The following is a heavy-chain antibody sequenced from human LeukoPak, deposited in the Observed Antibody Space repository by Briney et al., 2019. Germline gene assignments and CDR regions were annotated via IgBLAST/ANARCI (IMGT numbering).Heavy chain of an antibody. Sequence: GGSLRLSCAASGVTFSSYGMHWVRQAPGKGLGWVAVISYDGSNKYYADSVKSRFTISRDNSKNTLYLQMNSLRAEDTAVYYCAKDGIGAPDYWGQGTLVTVSS. J-gene: IGHJ4*02. D-gene: IGHD3-10*01. V-gene: IGHV3-30*18. CDR1: GVTFSSYG. CDR3: AKDGIGAPDY. CDR2: ISYDGSNK.